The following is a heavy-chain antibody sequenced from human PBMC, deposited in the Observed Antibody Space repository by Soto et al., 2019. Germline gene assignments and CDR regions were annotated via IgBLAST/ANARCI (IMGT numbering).Heavy chain of an antibody. Sequence: QVQLVQSGAEVKKPGSSVKVSCKASGGTFSSYAISWVRQAPGQGLEWMGGIIPIFGTANYAQKFQGRVTITADESTSTAYMELSSLRSEDTAVYYCARDPALMTTVTPHYCYGMDVWGQGTTVTVSS. J-gene: IGHJ6*02. D-gene: IGHD4-17*01. CDR3: ARDPALMTTVTPHYCYGMDV. CDR1: GGTFSSYA. CDR2: IIPIFGTA. V-gene: IGHV1-69*01.